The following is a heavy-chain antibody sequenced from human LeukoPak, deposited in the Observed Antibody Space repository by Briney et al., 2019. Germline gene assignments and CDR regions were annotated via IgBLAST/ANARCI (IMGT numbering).Heavy chain of an antibody. D-gene: IGHD3-16*01. Sequence: ASVKVSCKASGYIFTSYGVSWVRQAPGQGLEWMGWISAFNGNTNYAQKFRGRVTMTTEASTSTAYMEPRSLRSDDTAFYYCAREPGLARSTFFDYWGQGTLVTVST. CDR3: AREPGLARSTFFDY. J-gene: IGHJ4*02. CDR1: GYIFTSYG. V-gene: IGHV1-18*01. CDR2: ISAFNGNT.